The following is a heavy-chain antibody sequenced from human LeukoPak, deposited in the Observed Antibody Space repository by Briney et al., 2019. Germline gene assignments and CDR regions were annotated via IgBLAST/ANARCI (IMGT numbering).Heavy chain of an antibody. J-gene: IGHJ6*03. CDR3: ARFAEVYYYVDV. D-gene: IGHD2-21*01. V-gene: IGHV3-48*03. CDR2: ISSSGSTI. Sequence: GGSLRLSCAASGFTFSSYEMNWVRQAPGKGLKWVSYISSSGSTIYYADSVKGRFTISRDNAKNSLYLQMNSLRAEDTAVYYCARFAEVYYYVDVWGTGTTVTVSS. CDR1: GFTFSSYE.